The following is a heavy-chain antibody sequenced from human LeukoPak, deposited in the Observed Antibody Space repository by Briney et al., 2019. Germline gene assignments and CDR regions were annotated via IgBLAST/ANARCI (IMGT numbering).Heavy chain of an antibody. D-gene: IGHD3-9*01. CDR3: ARADWSAFSSDV. CDR2: ISSSSVTI. J-gene: IGHJ3*01. CDR1: GFTFSSYS. V-gene: IGHV3-48*02. Sequence: GRSLRLSCAASGFTFSSYSMTWVRQAPGKGLQWVSYISSSSVTIYYADSVTGRFTISRDNARNSLDLQMNSLRDEDTAVYYCARADWSAFSSDVWGQGTLVTVPS.